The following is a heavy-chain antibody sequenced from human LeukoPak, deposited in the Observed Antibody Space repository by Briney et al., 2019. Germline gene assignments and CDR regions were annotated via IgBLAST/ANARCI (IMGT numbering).Heavy chain of an antibody. J-gene: IGHJ4*02. V-gene: IGHV3-30*02. CDR2: IRYDGSNK. CDR3: ARERMDTAIGGGDY. D-gene: IGHD5-18*01. Sequence: PGGSLRLSCAASGFTFSSYGMHWVRQAPGKGLEWVAFIRYDGSNKYYADSVKGRFTISRDNAKNSLYLQMNSLRAEDTAVYYCARERMDTAIGGGDYWGQGALVTVSS. CDR1: GFTFSSYG.